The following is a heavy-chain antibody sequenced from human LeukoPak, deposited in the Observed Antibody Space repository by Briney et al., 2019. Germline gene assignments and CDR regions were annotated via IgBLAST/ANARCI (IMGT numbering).Heavy chain of an antibody. Sequence: GGSLRLSCAASGFTFSNYWMSWVRQAPGKGLEWVANIKQDGSEKYYVDSVKGRFTISRDNAKNSLFLQINSLRAEDTAVYYCARDSTTVGYWGQGTLVTVSS. D-gene: IGHD4-23*01. CDR2: IKQDGSEK. CDR1: GFTFSNYW. V-gene: IGHV3-7*01. J-gene: IGHJ4*02. CDR3: ARDSTTVGY.